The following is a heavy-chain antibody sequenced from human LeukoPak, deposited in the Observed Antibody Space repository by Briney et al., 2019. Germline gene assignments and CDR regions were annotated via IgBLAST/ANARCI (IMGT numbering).Heavy chain of an antibody. J-gene: IGHJ4*02. CDR3: ARVAEDSSGWYYFDY. V-gene: IGHV3-13*01. CDR2: IGTAGDT. Sequence: GGSLRLSCAASGFTFSSYDMHWVRQATGKGLEWVSTIGTAGDTYYPVSVKGRFTISRENAKNSLYLQMNSLRAGDTAVYYCARVAEDSSGWYYFDYWGQGTLVTVSS. D-gene: IGHD6-19*01. CDR1: GFTFSSYD.